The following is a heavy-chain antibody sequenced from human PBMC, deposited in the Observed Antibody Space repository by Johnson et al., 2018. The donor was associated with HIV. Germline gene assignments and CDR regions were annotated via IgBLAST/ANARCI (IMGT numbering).Heavy chain of an antibody. J-gene: IGHJ3*01. CDR2: INSGGST. D-gene: IGHD5-24*01. CDR3: ARGCRAGCTCDASEV. Sequence: VQLVESGGGLVHPGGSLRLSCAASGFTVSSNYMSWVRQGPGKGLEWVSVINSGGSTYYADSVKGRFTLPRDNSKHTLYLQMNSRGAEDTAVYFCARGCRAGCTCDASEVWSRGTRVNVSS. CDR1: GFTVSSNY. V-gene: IGHV3-66*01.